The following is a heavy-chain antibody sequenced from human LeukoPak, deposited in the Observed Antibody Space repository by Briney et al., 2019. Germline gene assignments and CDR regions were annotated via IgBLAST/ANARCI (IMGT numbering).Heavy chain of an antibody. CDR3: ARLGLRPIDYSNPEFDS. D-gene: IGHD4-11*01. V-gene: IGHV3-30*04. J-gene: IGHJ5*01. CDR2: ISYDGKNN. CDR1: GFPFSDFA. Sequence: GGSLRLSCAGSGFPFSDFAVHWVRQAPGKGLEWVAAISYDGKNNYYADSVKGRFTASRDNAEKSMYLQMNNLRAEDTAVYCARLGLRPIDYSNPEFDSWGQGTLVTVSS.